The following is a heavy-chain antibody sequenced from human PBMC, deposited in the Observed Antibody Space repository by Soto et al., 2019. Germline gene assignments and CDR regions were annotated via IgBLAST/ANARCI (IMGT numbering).Heavy chain of an antibody. V-gene: IGHV3-23*01. CDR1: GVTFGGYT. J-gene: IGHJ4*02. CDR3: ARLTGSRLGSFDY. D-gene: IGHD7-27*01. CDR2: ITNSGDAT. Sequence: GGSLRLSCAASGVTFGGYTMSWVRQAPGKGLDWVSAITNSGDATSYTDSVKGRFTISRDNFKNTLYLQMNNLRAEDTAVYYCARLTGSRLGSFDYWGQGTLVTVSS.